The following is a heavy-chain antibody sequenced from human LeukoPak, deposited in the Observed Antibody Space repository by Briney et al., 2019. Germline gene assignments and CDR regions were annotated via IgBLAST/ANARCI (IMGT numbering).Heavy chain of an antibody. CDR2: IYSTGST. J-gene: IGHJ4*02. CDR1: GGSISSYH. Sequence: SETLSLTCTVSGGSISSYHWSWIRQPAGKGLEWIGRIYSTGSTNYNPSLKSRVTMSVDTSKNQFSLRLRSVTAADTAVYYCARQIASAGTAGFDFWGQGALVTVSS. D-gene: IGHD6-13*01. CDR3: ARQIASAGTAGFDF. V-gene: IGHV4-4*07.